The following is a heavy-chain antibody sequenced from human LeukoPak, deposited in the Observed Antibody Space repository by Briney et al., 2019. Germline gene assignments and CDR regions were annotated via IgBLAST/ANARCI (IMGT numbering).Heavy chain of an antibody. D-gene: IGHD6-19*01. CDR1: GGSISSGGYY. CDR2: IYYSGST. V-gene: IGHV4-31*03. Sequence: SQTLSLTCTVSGGSISSGGYYWSWIRQHPGKGLEWIGYIYYSGSTYYNPSLKSRVTISVDTSKNQFSLKLSSVTAAETAVYYCARHSSGWYYFDYWGQGTLVTVSS. J-gene: IGHJ4*02. CDR3: ARHSSGWYYFDY.